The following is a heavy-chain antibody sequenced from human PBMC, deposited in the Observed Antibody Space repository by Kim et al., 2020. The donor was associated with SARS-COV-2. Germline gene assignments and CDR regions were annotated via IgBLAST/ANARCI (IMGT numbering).Heavy chain of an antibody. CDR2: IIPILGIA. CDR3: AREDSSGWYTGEGVDY. Sequence: SVKVSCKASGGTFSSYAISWVRQAPGQGLEWMGRIIPILGIANYAQKFQGRVTITADKSTSTAYMELSSLRSEDTAVYYCAREDSSGWYTGEGVDYWGQGTLVTVSS. V-gene: IGHV1-69*04. D-gene: IGHD6-19*01. CDR1: GGTFSSYA. J-gene: IGHJ4*02.